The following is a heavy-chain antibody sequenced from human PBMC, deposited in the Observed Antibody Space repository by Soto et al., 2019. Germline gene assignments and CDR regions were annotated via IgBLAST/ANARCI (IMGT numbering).Heavy chain of an antibody. CDR1: GGSFSGYY. D-gene: IGHD2-15*01. CDR3: ASGSGKKWWRGYGMDV. CDR2: INHSGST. Sequence: PSETLSLTCAVYGGSFSGYYWSWIRQPPGKGLEWIGEINHSGSTNYNPSLKSRVTISVDTSKNQFSLKLSSVTAADTAVYYCASGSGKKWWRGYGMDVWGQGTTVTVSS. V-gene: IGHV4-34*01. J-gene: IGHJ6*02.